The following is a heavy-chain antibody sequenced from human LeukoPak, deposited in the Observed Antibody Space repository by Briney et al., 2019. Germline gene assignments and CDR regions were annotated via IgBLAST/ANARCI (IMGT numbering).Heavy chain of an antibody. CDR2: ISSGSSYI. Sequence: PGGSLRLSCAASGFTFSSYSMNWVRQAPGKGLEWVSSISSGSSYIYYADSVKGRFTISRDNAKNSLYLQMNSLRGEDTAVYYCARDEYYISAVSFDYWGQGTLVTVSS. D-gene: IGHD2/OR15-2a*01. CDR1: GFTFSSYS. J-gene: IGHJ4*02. V-gene: IGHV3-21*01. CDR3: ARDEYYISAVSFDY.